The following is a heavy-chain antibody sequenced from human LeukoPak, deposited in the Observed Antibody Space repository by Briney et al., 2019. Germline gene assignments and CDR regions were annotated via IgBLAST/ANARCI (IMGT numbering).Heavy chain of an antibody. D-gene: IGHD2-15*01. CDR2: ISGSGGST. J-gene: IGHJ6*03. CDR1: GFTFSSYA. V-gene: IGHV3-23*01. Sequence: GGSLRLSFAASGFTFSSYAMSWVRQAPGKGLERVSAISGSGGSTYYADSVKGRFTISRDNSKNTLYLQMNSLRAEDTAIYYCAKVGCSGGSCPLYYYYYYMDVWGKGTTLTVSS. CDR3: AKVGCSGGSCPLYYYYYYMDV.